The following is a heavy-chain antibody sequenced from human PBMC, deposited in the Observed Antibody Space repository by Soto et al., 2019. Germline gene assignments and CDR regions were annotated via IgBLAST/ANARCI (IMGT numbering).Heavy chain of an antibody. CDR1: GFTFNNYD. CDR2: ISYDGNNE. V-gene: IGHV3-30*03. CDR3: ARGYWDITISPFDY. D-gene: IGHD3-9*01. Sequence: GGSLRLSCAASGFTFNNYDMHWVRQAPGQGLEWVALISYDGNNEYCADSVKGRFTISRDNSKNTLYLQMNCLRAEDTAVYYCARGYWDITISPFDYWGQGTLVTVSS. J-gene: IGHJ4*02.